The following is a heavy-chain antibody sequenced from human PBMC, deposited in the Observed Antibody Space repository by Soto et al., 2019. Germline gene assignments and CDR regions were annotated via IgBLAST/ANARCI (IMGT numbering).Heavy chain of an antibody. D-gene: IGHD3-22*01. CDR3: AVGSITMIGGYYFDY. CDR1: GGSVSSGSYY. J-gene: IGHJ4*02. CDR2: IYYSGST. Sequence: PSETLSLTCTVSGGSVSSGSYYWSWIRQPPGKGLEWIGYIYYSGSTNYNPSLKSRVTISVDTFKNQFYLKLSSVTAADTAVYYCAVGSITMIGGYYFDYWGQGTLVTVSS. V-gene: IGHV4-61*01.